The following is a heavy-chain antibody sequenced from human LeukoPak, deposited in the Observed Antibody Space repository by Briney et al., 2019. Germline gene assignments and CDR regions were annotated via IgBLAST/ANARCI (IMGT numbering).Heavy chain of an antibody. V-gene: IGHV4-39*01. Sequence: ASETLSLTCTVSGVSSRSRFYFWAWIRQPPGKGLEWIASIYYSGSTYYNPSLKSRVTISVDTSQNQFSLKLSSVTAADTAVYCCARHSPSSTVTDWFDPWGQGTLVTVSS. J-gene: IGHJ5*02. CDR2: IYYSGST. CDR3: ARHSPSSTVTDWFDP. CDR1: GVSSRSRFYF. D-gene: IGHD4-17*01.